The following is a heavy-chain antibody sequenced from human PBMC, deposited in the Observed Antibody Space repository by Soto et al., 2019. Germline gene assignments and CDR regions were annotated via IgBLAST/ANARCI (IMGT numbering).Heavy chain of an antibody. D-gene: IGHD6-13*01. V-gene: IGHV4-4*02. CDR2: IYHSGST. J-gene: IGHJ5*02. CDR1: GGSISSSNW. Sequence: QVQLQESGPGLVKPSGTLSLTCAVSGGSISSSNWWSWVRQPPGKGLEWIGEIYHSGSTNYNPSLQSRVTISVDKSKNQFSLKLSYVTAADTAVYYCARVKWEAAAGDNWFDPWGQGTLVTVSS. CDR3: ARVKWEAAAGDNWFDP.